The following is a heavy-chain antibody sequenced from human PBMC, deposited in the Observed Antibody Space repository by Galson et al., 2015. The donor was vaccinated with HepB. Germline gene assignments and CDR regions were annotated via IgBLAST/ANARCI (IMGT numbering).Heavy chain of an antibody. D-gene: IGHD2-21*02. CDR3: ARALVVVTAIPYYYGMDV. V-gene: IGHV1-69*13. J-gene: IGHJ6*02. Sequence: SVKVSCKASGGIFRNYATSWVRQAPGRGLEWVGGIIPSFDTTKYAQKFQDRVTITADEGTRTVYMELSSLRSDDTAVYYCARALVVVTAIPYYYGMDVWGHGTTVIVSS. CDR2: IIPSFDTT. CDR1: GGIFRNYA.